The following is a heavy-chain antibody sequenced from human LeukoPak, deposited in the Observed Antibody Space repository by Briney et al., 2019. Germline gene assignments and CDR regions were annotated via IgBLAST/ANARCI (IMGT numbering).Heavy chain of an antibody. CDR1: GFTFSTYW. D-gene: IGHD5-12*01. CDR2: IKQDGSQK. V-gene: IGHV3-7*03. CDR3: ARDSYSGYDTTPDY. J-gene: IGHJ4*02. Sequence: GGSLRLSCAASGFTFSTYWMSWVRQAPGKGLEWVANIKQDGSQKHYVDSVKGRFTISRDNAKNSLYLQMNSLRAEDTAVYYCARDSYSGYDTTPDYWGKGTLVTVSS.